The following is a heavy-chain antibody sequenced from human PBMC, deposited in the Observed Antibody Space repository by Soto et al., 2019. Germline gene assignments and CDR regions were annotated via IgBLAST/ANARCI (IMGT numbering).Heavy chain of an antibody. CDR3: ATRGYSYVKGGWFDP. D-gene: IGHD5-18*01. CDR1: GGSVSSGIYY. V-gene: IGHV4-61*01. Sequence: QVQLQESGPGLVKPSETLSLTCTVSGGSVSSGIYYWSWIRQSPGKGLEWIGYIYYTGSTNYNPSLKSRVTISVDTSKNQFSLKLNSVTAADTAVYYCATRGYSYVKGGWFDPWGQGTLVTVSS. J-gene: IGHJ5*02. CDR2: IYYTGST.